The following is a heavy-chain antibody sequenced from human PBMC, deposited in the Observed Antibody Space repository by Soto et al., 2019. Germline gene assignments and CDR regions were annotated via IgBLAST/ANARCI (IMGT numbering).Heavy chain of an antibody. CDR3: ARFTTRGSFFDL. Sequence: QVQLQESGPGLVKSSQTLSLTCTVSGASLESSGYYWSWIRHLPGKGLEWIGYMTYGGSTFYNPCLESRLAISLDTSKSQVSLKLRSVTAADTAVYFCARFTTRGSFFDLWGRGTLVTVSS. D-gene: IGHD3-10*01. CDR1: GASLESSGYY. J-gene: IGHJ2*01. V-gene: IGHV4-31*03. CDR2: MTYGGST.